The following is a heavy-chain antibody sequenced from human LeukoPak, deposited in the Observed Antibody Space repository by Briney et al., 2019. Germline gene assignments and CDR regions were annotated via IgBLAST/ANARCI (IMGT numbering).Heavy chain of an antibody. CDR2: IYTSGST. D-gene: IGHD6-19*01. Sequence: PSQTLSLTCTVSGGSISSGSYYWSWIRQPAGKGLEWIGRIYTSGSTNYNPSLKSRVTISVDTSKNQFSLKLSSVTAADTAVYYCARGQWLVHWYWFDPWGQGTLVTVSS. V-gene: IGHV4-61*02. CDR3: ARGQWLVHWYWFDP. CDR1: GGSISSGSYY. J-gene: IGHJ5*02.